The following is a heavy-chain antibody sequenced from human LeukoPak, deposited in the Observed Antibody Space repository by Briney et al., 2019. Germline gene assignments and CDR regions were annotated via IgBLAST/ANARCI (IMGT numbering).Heavy chain of an antibody. Sequence: GGSLRLSCAASGFTFSNYWMHWVRQVPGKGLVWVSRINDDGSGTFYADSVKGRFTISRDNSKNTLYLQMNSLRAEDTSVYYCARDFRSSPAAMDVWGKGTTVTVSS. CDR3: ARDFRSSPAAMDV. J-gene: IGHJ6*04. CDR2: INDDGSGT. CDR1: GFTFSNYW. V-gene: IGHV3-74*01. D-gene: IGHD2-2*01.